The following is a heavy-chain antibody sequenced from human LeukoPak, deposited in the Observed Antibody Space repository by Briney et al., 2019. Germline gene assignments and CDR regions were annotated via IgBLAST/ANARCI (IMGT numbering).Heavy chain of an antibody. J-gene: IGHJ3*02. CDR2: INHSGST. V-gene: IGHV4-34*01. CDR1: GGSFSGYY. CDR3: ARDDAFDI. Sequence: SETLSLTCAVYGGSFSGYYWSWIRQPPGKGLEWIGEINHSGSTNYNPSFKSRVTISVDTSKNQFSLKLSSVTAADTAVYYCARDDAFDIWGQGTMVTVSS.